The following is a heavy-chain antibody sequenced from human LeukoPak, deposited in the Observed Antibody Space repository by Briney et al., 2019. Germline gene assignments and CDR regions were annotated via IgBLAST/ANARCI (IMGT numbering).Heavy chain of an antibody. Sequence: PSETLSLTCTVSGGSISSGGYYWSWIRQHPGKGLEWIGYIYYSGSTYYNPSLKSRVTISVDTSKNQFSLKLSSVTAADTAVYYCARGLYYDFWSGYNWSDPWGQGTLVTVSS. J-gene: IGHJ5*02. CDR3: ARGLYYDFWSGYNWSDP. D-gene: IGHD3-3*01. CDR2: IYYSGST. CDR1: GGSISSGGYY. V-gene: IGHV4-31*03.